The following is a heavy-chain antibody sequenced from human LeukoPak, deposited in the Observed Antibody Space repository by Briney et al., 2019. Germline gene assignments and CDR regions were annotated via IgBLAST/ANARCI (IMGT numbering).Heavy chain of an antibody. D-gene: IGHD3-22*01. CDR1: GFTFSSYS. J-gene: IGHJ3*02. CDR3: ARDRNYYDSSGFLSGDAFDI. V-gene: IGHV3-21*01. CDR2: ISSSSYI. Sequence: PGGSLRLSCAASGFTFSSYSMNWVRQAPGKGLEWVSSISSSSYIYYADSVKGRFTISRDNAKNSLYLQMNSLRAEDTAVYYCARDRNYYDSSGFLSGDAFDIWGQGTMVTVSS.